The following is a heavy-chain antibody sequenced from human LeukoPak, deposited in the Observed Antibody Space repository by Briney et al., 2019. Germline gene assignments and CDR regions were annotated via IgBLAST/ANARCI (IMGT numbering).Heavy chain of an antibody. J-gene: IGHJ5*02. D-gene: IGHD3-3*01. CDR1: GDTLSNYP. CDR3: ARGPEIVVAGTTFGEYGWFHP. Sequence: SVKVSCKTSGDTLSNYPVSWVRQAPGQGLEWMGGILPMFGTAHYAEKFQDRVAISADDSTSTVFMEVRSLKSEDTAVYYCARGPEIVVAGTTFGEYGWFHPWGQGTLLIVSS. CDR2: ILPMFGTA. V-gene: IGHV1-69*13.